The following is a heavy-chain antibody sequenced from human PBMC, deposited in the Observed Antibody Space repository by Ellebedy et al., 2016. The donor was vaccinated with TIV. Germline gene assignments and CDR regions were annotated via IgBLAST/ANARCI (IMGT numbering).Heavy chain of an antibody. J-gene: IGHJ5*02. CDR1: GGSFSGYY. D-gene: IGHD2-15*01. CDR2: INHSGST. V-gene: IGHV4-34*01. Sequence: SETLSLTXAVYGGSFSGYYWSWIRQPPGKGLEWIGEINHSGSTNYNPSLKSRVTISVDTSKNQFSLKLSSVTAADTAVYYCARPSYRPTRSNAAGSSTLFDPWGQGTLVTVSS. CDR3: ARPSYRPTRSNAAGSSTLFDP.